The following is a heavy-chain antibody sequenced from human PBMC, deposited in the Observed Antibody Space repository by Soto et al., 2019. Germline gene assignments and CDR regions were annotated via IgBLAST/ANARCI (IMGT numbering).Heavy chain of an antibody. Sequence: SETLSLTCAVSGGSISSGGYYWSWIRQPPGKGLEWIGYIFYSGDTYYSPSLQSRVSILVDTSKNQFSLKLSSVTAADTAVYYCATVTGNAFAIWGQGTMVT. V-gene: IGHV4-30-4*01. CDR3: ATVTGNAFAI. D-gene: IGHD1-20*01. CDR1: GGSISSGGYY. CDR2: IFYSGDT. J-gene: IGHJ3*02.